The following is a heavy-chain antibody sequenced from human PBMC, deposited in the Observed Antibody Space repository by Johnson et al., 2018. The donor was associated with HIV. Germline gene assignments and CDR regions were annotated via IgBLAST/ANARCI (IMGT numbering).Heavy chain of an antibody. J-gene: IGHJ3*02. CDR2: LYSGGRT. CDR3: AKRGSGWPSDAFDI. Sequence: VQLVESGGGVVQPGGSLRLSCAASGFTVSSNYMTWVRQAPGKGLEWVSILYSGGRTNYADSVKGRFTISRDNSKNTLYLQLNSLRAEDTAVYYCAKRGSGWPSDAFDIWGQGTMVTVSS. CDR1: GFTVSSNY. D-gene: IGHD6-19*01. V-gene: IGHV3-66*04.